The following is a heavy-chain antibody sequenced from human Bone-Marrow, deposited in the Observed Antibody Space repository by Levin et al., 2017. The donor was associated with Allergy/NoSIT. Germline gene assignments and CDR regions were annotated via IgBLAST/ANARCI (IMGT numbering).Heavy chain of an antibody. CDR2: ISGSGGST. V-gene: IGHV3-23*01. J-gene: IGHJ6*03. CDR3: AKGRGYSGDRAMDV. CDR1: GFTFSSYA. Sequence: GGSLRLSCAASGFTFSSYAMSWVRQAPGKGLEWVSAISGSGGSTYYADSVKGRFTISRDNSKNTLYLQMNSLRAEDTAVYYCAKGRGYSGDRAMDVWGKGTTVTVSS. D-gene: IGHD5-12*01.